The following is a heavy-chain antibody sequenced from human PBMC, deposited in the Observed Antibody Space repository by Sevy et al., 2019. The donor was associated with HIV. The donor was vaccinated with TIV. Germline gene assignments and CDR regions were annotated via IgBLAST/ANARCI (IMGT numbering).Heavy chain of an antibody. Sequence: GGSLRLSCAASGFTFSRFWMSWVRQAPGKGLEWVSSISGLSNYIYYAESLKGRFIISRDNAKNTLYLQMNSLRADDTAVYYCARGPPDGSYDYFDYWGQGTLVTVSS. V-gene: IGHV3-21*06. CDR3: ARGPPDGSYDYFDY. J-gene: IGHJ4*02. CDR1: GFTFSRFW. D-gene: IGHD1-26*01. CDR2: ISGLSNYI.